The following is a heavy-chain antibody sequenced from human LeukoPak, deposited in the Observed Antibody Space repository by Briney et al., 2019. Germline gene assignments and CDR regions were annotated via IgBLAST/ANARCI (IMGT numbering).Heavy chain of an antibody. CDR3: AREVPAATLGYFDL. CDR1: GASISSSSYY. CDR2: IYYSGNT. Sequence: PSETLSLTCTVSGASISSSSYYWGWIRQPPGKGLEWIGSIYYSGNTYYNASLKSRVTISVDTSKNQFSLKLSSVTAADTAVYYCAREVPAATLGYFDLWGRGTLVTVSS. V-gene: IGHV4-39*07. J-gene: IGHJ2*01. D-gene: IGHD2-2*01.